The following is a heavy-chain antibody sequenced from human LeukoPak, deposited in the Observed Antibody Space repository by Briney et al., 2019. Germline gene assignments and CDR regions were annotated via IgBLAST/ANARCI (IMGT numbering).Heavy chain of an antibody. Sequence: ASVTVSYKASGYTFTGYYMHWVRQAPGQGLERMGWINPNSGGTNYAQKFQGRVTITRDTSISTAYMELSRLRSDDTAVYYCARGRVRITGTTGSDNWFDPWGQGTLVTVSS. CDR3: ARGRVRITGTTGSDNWFDP. CDR2: INPNSGGT. CDR1: GYTFTGYY. D-gene: IGHD1-7*01. J-gene: IGHJ5*02. V-gene: IGHV1-2*02.